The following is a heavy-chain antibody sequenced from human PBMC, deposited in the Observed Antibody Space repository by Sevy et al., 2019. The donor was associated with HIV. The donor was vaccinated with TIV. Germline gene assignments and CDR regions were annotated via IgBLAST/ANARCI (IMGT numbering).Heavy chain of an antibody. V-gene: IGHV3-33*03. CDR3: ARLDFDV. J-gene: IGHJ3*01. Sequence: GGSLRLSCAASGFSFRTYGIHWVRQAPGKGLEWVAFIWYDGSNQLYADSVKGRFTISRDNSKDMVSLQMNSLRVEDTALYFCARLDFDVWGPGTMVTVSS. CDR2: IWYDGSNQ. CDR1: GFSFRTYG.